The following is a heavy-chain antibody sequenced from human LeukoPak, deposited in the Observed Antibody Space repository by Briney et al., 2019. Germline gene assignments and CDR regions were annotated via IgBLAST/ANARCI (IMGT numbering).Heavy chain of an antibody. CDR3: TTVDTAMVYYYYYYYMDV. J-gene: IGHJ6*03. V-gene: IGHV3-15*01. CDR2: IKSKTDGGTT. D-gene: IGHD5-18*01. Sequence: GGSLRLSCAASGFTFSNAWMSWVRQAPGKGLEWVGRIKSKTDGGTTDYAAPVKGRFTISRDDSKNKLYLQMNSLKTEDTAVYYCTTVDTAMVYYYYYYYMDVWGKGTTVTVSS. CDR1: GFTFSNAW.